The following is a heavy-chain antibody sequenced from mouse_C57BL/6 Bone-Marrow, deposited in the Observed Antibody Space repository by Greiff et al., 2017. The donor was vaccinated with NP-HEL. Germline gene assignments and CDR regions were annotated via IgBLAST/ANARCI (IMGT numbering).Heavy chain of an antibody. Sequence: DVQLQESGPGLVKPSQSLSLTCSVTGYSITSGYYWNWIRQFPGNKLEWMGYISYDGSNNYNPYLKNRISITRDTSKNQFFLKLNSVTTEDTATYYCARAPYYGSSPFAYWGQGTLVTVSA. CDR1: GYSITSGYY. CDR3: ARAPYYGSSPFAY. CDR2: ISYDGSN. J-gene: IGHJ3*01. D-gene: IGHD1-1*01. V-gene: IGHV3-6*01.